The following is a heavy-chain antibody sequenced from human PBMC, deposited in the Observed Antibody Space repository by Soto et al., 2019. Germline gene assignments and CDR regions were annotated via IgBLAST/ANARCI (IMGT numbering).Heavy chain of an antibody. CDR2: IHYNGNT. Sequence: SETLSLPWAVSAASPSPGANFLSWLLLPKGKGLEWIGNIHYNGNTKYSPSLKSRVTMSVDTSKNHFSLKLISVTTADTAVYFCAREGKLGRWIQPLDSWGQGTLVTVS. J-gene: IGHJ4*02. CDR3: AREGKLGRWIQPLDS. V-gene: IGHV4-61*03. CDR1: AASPSPGANF. D-gene: IGHD6-6*01.